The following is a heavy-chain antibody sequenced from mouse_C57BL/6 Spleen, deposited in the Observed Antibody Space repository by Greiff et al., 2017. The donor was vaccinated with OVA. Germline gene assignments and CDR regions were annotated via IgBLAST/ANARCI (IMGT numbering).Heavy chain of an antibody. CDR1: GYTFTSYW. Sequence: QVQLQQPGAELVRPGSSVKLSCKASGYTFTSYWMHWVKQRPIQGLEWIGNIDPSDSETHYNQKFKDKATLTVDKSSSTAYMQLSSPTSEDSAVYYCARGDSNYAGYFDYWGQGTTLTVSS. J-gene: IGHJ2*01. D-gene: IGHD2-5*01. CDR2: IDPSDSET. CDR3: ARGDSNYAGYFDY. V-gene: IGHV1-52*01.